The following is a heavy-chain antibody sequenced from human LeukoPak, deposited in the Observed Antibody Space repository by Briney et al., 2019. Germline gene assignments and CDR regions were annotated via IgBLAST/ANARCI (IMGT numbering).Heavy chain of an antibody. Sequence: SETLSLTCTVSGDSISSSHWWTWVRQPPGKGLEWIGEIYHSGTTTYNPSLKSRVTISLDKSKNQFSLKLTSVTAADTAVYYCARAKGSYDILTGYYMDWFDPWGQGTLVTVSS. J-gene: IGHJ5*02. D-gene: IGHD3-9*01. CDR2: IYHSGTT. V-gene: IGHV4-4*02. CDR1: GDSISSSHW. CDR3: ARAKGSYDILTGYYMDWFDP.